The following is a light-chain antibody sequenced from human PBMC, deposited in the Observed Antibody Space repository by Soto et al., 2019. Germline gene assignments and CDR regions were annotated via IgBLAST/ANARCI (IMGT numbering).Light chain of an antibody. Sequence: DLQMTQSPSTLSASVGDRVTITCRASQSISSWLAWYQQKPGKAPKLLIYKASSLESGVPSRFSGSGSGTEFPLPISSLQPEDVATYYCQQYNSYWPFGEGTKVEIK. CDR1: QSISSW. V-gene: IGKV1-5*03. CDR2: KAS. J-gene: IGKJ1*01. CDR3: QQYNSYWP.